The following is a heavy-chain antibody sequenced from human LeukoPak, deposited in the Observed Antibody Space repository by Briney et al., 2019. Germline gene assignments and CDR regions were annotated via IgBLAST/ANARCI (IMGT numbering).Heavy chain of an antibody. CDR2: IYYSGST. Sequence: SETLSLTCTVSGGSVSSGSYYWSWIRQPPGKGLEWIGYIYYSGSTNYNPSLKCRVTISVDTSKNQFSLKLSSVIAADTAVYYCARDDSSGWYIDYWGQGTLVTASS. J-gene: IGHJ4*02. D-gene: IGHD6-19*01. CDR1: GGSVSSGSYY. V-gene: IGHV4-61*01. CDR3: ARDDSSGWYIDY.